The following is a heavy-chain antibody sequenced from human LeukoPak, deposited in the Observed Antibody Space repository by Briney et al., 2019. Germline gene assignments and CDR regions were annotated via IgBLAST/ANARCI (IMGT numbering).Heavy chain of an antibody. V-gene: IGHV3-64D*09. D-gene: IGHD5-18*01. J-gene: IGHJ4*02. CDR2: ISNNGGTT. CDR1: GFTFSSYA. CDR3: VKDTGYSYGSGDY. Sequence: RGSLRLSCSTSGFTFSSYAIHWVRQAPGKGLEYVSGISNNGGTTYYADSVKGRFTISRDNSKKTVYLQMSSLRAEDTAVYHCVKDTGYSYGSGDYWGQGTLVTVSS.